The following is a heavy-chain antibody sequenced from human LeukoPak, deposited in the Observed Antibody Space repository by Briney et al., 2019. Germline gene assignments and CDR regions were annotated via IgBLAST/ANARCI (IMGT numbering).Heavy chain of an antibody. Sequence: PGRSLRLSCAASGFTFSSYALGWVRQAPGKGLEWVSVISGSGANTYYANSVRGRFTISRDNSRNTLYLQVSSLGADDTAVYYCAKDMGRGGGAVIDYWGQGTLVTVSS. CDR3: AKDMGRGGGAVIDY. V-gene: IGHV3-23*01. CDR2: ISGSGANT. D-gene: IGHD2-21*01. J-gene: IGHJ4*02. CDR1: GFTFSSYA.